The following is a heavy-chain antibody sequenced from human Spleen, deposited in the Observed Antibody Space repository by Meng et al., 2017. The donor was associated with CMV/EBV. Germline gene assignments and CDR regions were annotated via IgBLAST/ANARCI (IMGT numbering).Heavy chain of an antibody. J-gene: IGHJ5*02. V-gene: IGHV3-20*04. Sequence: GESLKISCAASGFTFDDYGMSWVRQAPGKGLEWVSGINWNGGSTGFADSVKGRFTISRDNSKNTLYLQMNSLRAEDTAVYYCAKDMGWFGEPRGWFDPWGQGTLVTVSS. CDR3: AKDMGWFGEPRGWFDP. D-gene: IGHD3-10*01. CDR2: INWNGGST. CDR1: GFTFDDYG.